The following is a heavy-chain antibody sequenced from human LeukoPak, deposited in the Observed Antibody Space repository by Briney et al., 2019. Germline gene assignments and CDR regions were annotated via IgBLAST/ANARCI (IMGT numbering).Heavy chain of an antibody. J-gene: IGHJ3*02. V-gene: IGHV3-23*01. CDR2: ISGSGGST. D-gene: IGHD2-21*02. CDR3: XXSVPXXXXDFRDAFEI. Sequence: GGSLRLSCAASGLTFSSFAMNWVRQAPGKGLEWVSAISGSGGSTYYADSVKGRFTISRDNSKSTLYLQMNSLRADDTAVYFXXXSVPXXXXDFRDAFEIWGQGTMVTVSS. CDR1: GLTFSSFA.